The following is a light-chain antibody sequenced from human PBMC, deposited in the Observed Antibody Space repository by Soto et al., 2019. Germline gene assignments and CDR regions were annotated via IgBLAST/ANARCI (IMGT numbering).Light chain of an antibody. CDR2: DAS. CDR1: QSIGLA. CDR3: QQRTDRPPWT. Sequence: EIVLTQAPATLSLSPGERATLSCRASQSIGLAIAWYQHRPGQAPRLLIFDASQRATGIPARFRGSGSGTEFTLSISSLEPEDFAVYYCQQRTDRPPWTFGQGTKVDIK. J-gene: IGKJ1*01. V-gene: IGKV3-11*01.